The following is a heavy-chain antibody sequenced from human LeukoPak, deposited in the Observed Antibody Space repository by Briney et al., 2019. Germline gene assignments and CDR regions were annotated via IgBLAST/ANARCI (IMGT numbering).Heavy chain of an antibody. CDR2: ISNDGTST. J-gene: IGHJ4*02. CDR1: GLTFSNYW. Sequence: PGGSLRLSCAVSGLTFSNYWMHWVRQAPGKGLVWVSRISNDGTSTSYADSVKGRLTISRDNSKNTLYLQMNSLRAEDTAVYYCAKVSPYDSSGYYWGRLYYFDYWGQGTLVTVSS. CDR3: AKVSPYDSSGYYWGRLYYFDY. V-gene: IGHV3-74*01. D-gene: IGHD3-22*01.